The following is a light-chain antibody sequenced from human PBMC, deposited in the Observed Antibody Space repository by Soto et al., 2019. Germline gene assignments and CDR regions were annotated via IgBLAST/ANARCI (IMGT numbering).Light chain of an antibody. CDR3: QQYNIYSPHT. CDR2: DAS. Sequence: DIQMTQSPSTLSASVGDRVTITCRASQSISSWLAWYQQIPGKAPKLLIYDASSLESGVPSRFSGSGSGTEFTLTISSLQPDDSATYYCQQYNIYSPHTFGQGTKLQIK. V-gene: IGKV1-5*01. J-gene: IGKJ2*01. CDR1: QSISSW.